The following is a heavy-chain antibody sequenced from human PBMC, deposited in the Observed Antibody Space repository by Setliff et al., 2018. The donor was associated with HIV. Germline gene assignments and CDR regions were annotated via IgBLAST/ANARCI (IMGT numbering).Heavy chain of an antibody. CDR1: SYSISGGYY. J-gene: IGHJ2*01. CDR3: ARQGSSSFWYLDL. D-gene: IGHD6-6*01. CDR2: IYHGGST. V-gene: IGHV4-38-2*01. Sequence: SETLSLTCAVSSYSISGGYYWGWIRQPPGKGLEWIGSIYHGGSTYYNPSLKSRVTISADTSKNALYLKLASVTAADTAMYYCARQGSSSFWYLDLWGRGTLVTVSS.